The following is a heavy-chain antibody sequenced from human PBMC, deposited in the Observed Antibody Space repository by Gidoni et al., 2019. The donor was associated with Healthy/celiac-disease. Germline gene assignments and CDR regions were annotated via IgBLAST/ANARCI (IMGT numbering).Heavy chain of an antibody. J-gene: IGHJ4*02. CDR3: ASLEGWLDIDY. CDR1: GGSISSSSYY. Sequence: QLHLQESGTGQVKPSETLSLTCTVSGGSISSSSYYWGWIRQPPGKGLEWIGSIYYSGSTYYNPSLKSRVTISVDTSKNQFSLKLSSVTAADTAVYYCASLEGWLDIDYWGQGTLVTVSS. CDR2: IYYSGST. V-gene: IGHV4-39*07. D-gene: IGHD6-19*01.